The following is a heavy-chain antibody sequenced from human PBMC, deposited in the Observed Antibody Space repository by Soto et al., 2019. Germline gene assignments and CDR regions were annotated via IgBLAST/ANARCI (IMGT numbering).Heavy chain of an antibody. Sequence: QVQLQESGPGLVKPSQTLSLTCTVSGGSISSGGYYWSWIRQHPGKGLEWIGYIYYSGSTYYNPSRKSRYTISVDPSKTQFSLKLSSVTAADTAVYYCATYDSSDYYSGSPIGWFDPWGQGTLVTVSS. V-gene: IGHV4-31*03. CDR1: GGSISSGGYY. CDR3: ATYDSSDYYSGSPIGWFDP. D-gene: IGHD3-22*01. J-gene: IGHJ5*02. CDR2: IYYSGST.